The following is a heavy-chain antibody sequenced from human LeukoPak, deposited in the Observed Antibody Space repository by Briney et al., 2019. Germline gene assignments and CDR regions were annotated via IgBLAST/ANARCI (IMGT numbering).Heavy chain of an antibody. J-gene: IGHJ4*02. CDR3: AREGGPYRPLDY. CDR1: GGSITQTNY. CDR2: VNLQGST. Sequence: SETLSLTCGVSGGSITQTNYWTWVRPPPGKGLEWIGEVNLQGSTNYNPSLMGRVAISVDKSENHVSLQLTSVTAADTAVYYCAREGGPYRPLDYSGQGTLVTVSS. V-gene: IGHV4-4*02.